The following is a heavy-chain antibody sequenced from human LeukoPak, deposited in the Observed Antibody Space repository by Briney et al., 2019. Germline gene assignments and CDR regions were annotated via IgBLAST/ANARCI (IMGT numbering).Heavy chain of an antibody. J-gene: IGHJ6*03. V-gene: IGHV3-30*02. CDR1: RFTFSSYW. CDR2: IRYDGSNK. Sequence: GGSLRLSCAASRFTFSSYWMSWVRQAPGKGLEWVTFIRYDGSNKYYADSVKGRFTISRDNSKNTLYLQMNSLRAEDTAVYYCAKHTYQLYSYYMDVWGTGTTVTISS. CDR3: AKHTYQLYSYYMDV. D-gene: IGHD2-21*01.